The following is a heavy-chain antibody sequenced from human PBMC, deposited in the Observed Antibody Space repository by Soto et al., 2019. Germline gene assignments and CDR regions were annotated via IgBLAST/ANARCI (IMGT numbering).Heavy chain of an antibody. CDR2: INHSGST. Sequence: SETLSLTCAVYGGSFSGYYWSWIRQPPGKGLEWIGEINHSGSTNYNPSLKSRVTISVDTSKNQFSLKLSSVTAADTAVYYCARGRPKRAVAVYWYFDLWGRGTLVTVS. CDR3: ARGRPKRAVAVYWYFDL. CDR1: GGSFSGYY. D-gene: IGHD6-19*01. J-gene: IGHJ2*01. V-gene: IGHV4-34*01.